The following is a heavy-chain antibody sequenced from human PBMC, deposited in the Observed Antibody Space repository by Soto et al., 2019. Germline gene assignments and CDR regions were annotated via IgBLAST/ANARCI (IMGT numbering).Heavy chain of an antibody. CDR2: IIPIFGTA. CDR3: ASRIGYSYGFDY. D-gene: IGHD5-18*01. J-gene: IGHJ4*02. V-gene: IGHV1-69*13. CDR1: GGTFSSYA. Sequence: SVKVSCKASGGTFSSYAISWVRQAPGQGLEWMGGIIPIFGTANYAQKFQGRVTITADESTSTAYMELSSLRSEDTAVYYCASRIGYSYGFDYWGQGTLVSVSS.